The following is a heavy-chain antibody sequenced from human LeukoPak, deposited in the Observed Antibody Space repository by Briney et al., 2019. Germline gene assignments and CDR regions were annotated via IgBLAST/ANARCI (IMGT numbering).Heavy chain of an antibody. CDR1: GFSFSDYY. CDR2: IKSGATTF. Sequence: GGSLRLSCEASGFSFSDYYMTWIRQPPGKGLEWIAYIKSGATTFYYADSVKGRFTISRDDAKNSLFLQMNSLRAEDTAVYYCATIRSRPYWGQGTLVTVSS. J-gene: IGHJ4*02. V-gene: IGHV3-11*01. CDR3: ATIRSRPY.